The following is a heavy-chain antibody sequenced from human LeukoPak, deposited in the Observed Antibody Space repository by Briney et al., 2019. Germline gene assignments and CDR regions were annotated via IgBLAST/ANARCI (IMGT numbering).Heavy chain of an antibody. CDR3: ARAGGVSGPLVAFDI. CDR1: GASISSYY. V-gene: IGHV4-4*07. CDR2: FYTSGTT. D-gene: IGHD3-16*02. Sequence: PSETLSLTCTVSGASISSYYWSWIRQPAGKGLEWIARFYTSGTTNYSPSLKSRVAMSVDKLKSQFALKLSSVTAADTAVSYYARAGGVSGPLVAFDIWGQGTMVTVSS. J-gene: IGHJ3*02.